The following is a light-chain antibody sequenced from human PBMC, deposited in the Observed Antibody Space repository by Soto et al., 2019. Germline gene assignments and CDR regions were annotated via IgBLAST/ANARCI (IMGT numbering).Light chain of an antibody. Sequence: QSVLTQSPSASGTPGQRVTIYCSGSSSNIGSNSVSWYQQLPGTAPKLLICNNDQRPSGVPDRFSGSKSGTSASLAISGLQSEDGADYYCATGNASLGGRLCGGGTKLPVL. V-gene: IGLV1-44*01. J-gene: IGLJ3*02. CDR1: SSNIGSNS. CDR3: ATGNASLGGRL. CDR2: NND.